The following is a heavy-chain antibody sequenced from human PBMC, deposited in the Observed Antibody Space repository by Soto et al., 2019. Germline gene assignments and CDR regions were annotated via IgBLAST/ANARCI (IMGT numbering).Heavy chain of an antibody. Sequence: QGKLVQSGAEMKKPGASVKVSCKASGSTFRNYGLIWVRQAPGQGLEWMGWISPYNADTKYGQKRQARLTMTADTSTRTAFMKLRSLRTDDTATYCCATEKFNYRYWGQGTLVTVSS. CDR1: GSTFRNYG. CDR3: ATEKFNYRY. CDR2: ISPYNADT. V-gene: IGHV1-18*01. J-gene: IGHJ4*02. D-gene: IGHD3-16*02.